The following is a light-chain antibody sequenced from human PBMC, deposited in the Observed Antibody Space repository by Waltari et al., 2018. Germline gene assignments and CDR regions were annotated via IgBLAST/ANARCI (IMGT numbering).Light chain of an antibody. V-gene: IGKV1-5*01. CDR2: DVS. J-gene: IGKJ4*01. CDR3: QHYSSYLVT. CDR1: QSISGW. Sequence: DILMTQSPSTLSASVGDRVTITCRASQSISGWLAWYQQQPGKAPKFLTSDVSSLEIGVPSRFSGSGSGTKFTLTISSLQPDDFATYYCQHYSSYLVTFGEGTKVEI.